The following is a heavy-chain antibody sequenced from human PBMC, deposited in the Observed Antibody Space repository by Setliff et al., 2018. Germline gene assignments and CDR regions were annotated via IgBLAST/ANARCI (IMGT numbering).Heavy chain of an antibody. J-gene: IGHJ6*03. CDR3: ARSSVVGGYSTTYYFDYMDV. CDR1: GFTFSSHG. Sequence: ETLSLSCVAPGFTFSSHGMTWVRLAPGKGLEWISYISTSSSTIYYADSVKGRFTISRDNANHTLYLQMNSLTAGDTAVYYCARSSVVGGYSTTYYFDYMDVWGKGTTVTVSS. V-gene: IGHV3-48*01. CDR2: ISTSSSTI. D-gene: IGHD3-3*01.